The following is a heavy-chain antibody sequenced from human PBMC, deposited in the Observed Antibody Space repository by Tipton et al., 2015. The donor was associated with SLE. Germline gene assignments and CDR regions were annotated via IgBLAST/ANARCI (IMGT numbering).Heavy chain of an antibody. CDR3: ATMEYDYVWGSYRSDAFDI. CDR2: IYYSGST. Sequence: TLSLTRTVSGGSISSSSYYWGWIRQPPGKGLEWIGSIYYSGSTYYNPSLKSRVTISVDTSKNQFSLKLSSVTAADTAVYYCATMEYDYVWGSYRSDAFDIWGQGTMVTVSS. CDR1: GGSISSSSYY. J-gene: IGHJ3*02. V-gene: IGHV4-39*07. D-gene: IGHD3-16*02.